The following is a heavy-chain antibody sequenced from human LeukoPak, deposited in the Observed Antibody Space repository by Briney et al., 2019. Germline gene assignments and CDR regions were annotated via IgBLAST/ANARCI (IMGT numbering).Heavy chain of an antibody. CDR1: GGSIRSYY. D-gene: IGHD3-10*01. J-gene: IGHJ5*02. CDR3: AREYGSGSYYTRSFFWFDP. CDR2: IYYSGST. Sequence: SETLSLTCTVSGGSIRSYYWSWIRQPPGKGLEWIGYIYYSGSTNYNPSLKSRVTISVDTSKNQFSLKLSSVTAADTAVYYCAREYGSGSYYTRSFFWFDPWGQGTLVTVSS. V-gene: IGHV4-59*01.